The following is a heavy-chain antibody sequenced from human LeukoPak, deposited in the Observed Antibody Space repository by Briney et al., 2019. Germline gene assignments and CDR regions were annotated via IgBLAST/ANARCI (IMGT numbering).Heavy chain of an antibody. CDR3: AKDTTTVTASY. J-gene: IGHJ4*02. D-gene: IGHD4-17*01. CDR1: GFTFSSYG. CDR2: ISYDGSNK. V-gene: IGHV3-30*18. Sequence: GGSLRLSCAASGFTFSSYGMHGVRQAPGKGLEGVAVISYDGSNKYYADSVKGRFTISRDNSKNTLYLQMNSLRAEDTAVYYCAKDTTTVTASYWGQGTLVTVSS.